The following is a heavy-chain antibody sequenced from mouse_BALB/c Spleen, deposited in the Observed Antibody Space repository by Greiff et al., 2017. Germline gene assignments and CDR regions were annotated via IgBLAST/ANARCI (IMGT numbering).Heavy chain of an antibody. CDR1: GFTFNTYA. CDR2: IRSKSNNYAT. V-gene: IGHV10-1*02. D-gene: IGHD2-14*01. CDR3: VRHRYDAMDY. J-gene: IGHJ4*01. Sequence: EVQGVESGGGLVQPKGSLKLSCAASGFTFNTYAMNWVRQAPGKGLEWVARIRSKSNNYATYYAYSVKDRFTISRDDSQSMLYLQMNNLKTEDTAMYYCVRHRYDAMDYWGQGTSVTVSS.